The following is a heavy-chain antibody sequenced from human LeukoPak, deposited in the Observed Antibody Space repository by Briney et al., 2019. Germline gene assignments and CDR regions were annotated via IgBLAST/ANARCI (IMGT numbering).Heavy chain of an antibody. CDR3: ARPRDGYSMIDY. D-gene: IGHD5-24*01. V-gene: IGHV4-34*01. J-gene: IGHJ4*02. Sequence: PSETLSLTCAVHGGSFSGYYWSWIRQPPGKGLEWIGEINHSGSTYYNPSLKSRVTISVDTSKNQFSLKLSSVTAADTAVYYCARPRDGYSMIDYWGQGTLVTVSS. CDR2: INHSGST. CDR1: GGSFSGYY.